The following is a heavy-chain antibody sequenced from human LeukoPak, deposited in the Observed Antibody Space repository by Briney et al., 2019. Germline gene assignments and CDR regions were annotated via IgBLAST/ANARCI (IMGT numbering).Heavy chain of an antibody. CDR2: INPNSGGT. J-gene: IGHJ4*02. Sequence: ASVRVSCKTSGYAFTDHHMHWVRPAPGQGLEWMGWINPNSGGTTYAQKFQVRVTMTGDTSISTAYMELSRLTSDDTAVYYCARGFRICGWLRSPWDFDYWGQGTLVTVSS. CDR1: GYAFTDHH. D-gene: IGHD6-19*01. CDR3: ARGFRICGWLRSPWDFDY. V-gene: IGHV1-2*02.